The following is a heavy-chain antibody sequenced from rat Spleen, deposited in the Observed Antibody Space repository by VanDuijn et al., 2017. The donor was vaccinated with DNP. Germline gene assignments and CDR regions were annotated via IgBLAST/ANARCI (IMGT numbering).Heavy chain of an antibody. D-gene: IGHD1-5*01. CDR2: ISTGGGNT. V-gene: IGHV5S13*01. Sequence: EVQLVESGGGLVQPGRSLKLSCAASGFTFSDYGMAWVRQAPTKGLEWVASISTGGGNTYYRDSVKGRFTVSRNNANNTLYLQMDSLRSEDTATYYCARLGTQGFAYWGQGTLVTVSS. CDR1: GFTFSDYG. J-gene: IGHJ3*01. CDR3: ARLGTQGFAY.